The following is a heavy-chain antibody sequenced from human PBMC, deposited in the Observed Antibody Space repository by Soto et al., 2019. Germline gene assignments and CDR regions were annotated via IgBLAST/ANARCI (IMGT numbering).Heavy chain of an antibody. CDR2: ISAYNGNT. Sequence: ASVKVSCKASGYTFTSYGISWVRQAPGQGLEWMGWISAYNGNTNYAQKLQGRVTMTTDTSASTAYMELSSLRSEDTAVYYCASEYCGGDCYSAARYGMDVWGQGTTVTVSS. J-gene: IGHJ6*02. CDR3: ASEYCGGDCYSAARYGMDV. CDR1: GYTFTSYG. V-gene: IGHV1-18*01. D-gene: IGHD2-21*02.